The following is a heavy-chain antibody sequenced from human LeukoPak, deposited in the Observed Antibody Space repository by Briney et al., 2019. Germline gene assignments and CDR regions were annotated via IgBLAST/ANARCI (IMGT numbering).Heavy chain of an antibody. CDR3: ARHSGAANYRMDV. Sequence: PSETLSLTCTVSGGSVSDSSFYWGWIRQPPGRGLEWIGSLYNSGSTNYNPSLQSRLTISVDASKNQFSLKLSSVTAADTAVYYCARHSGAANYRMDVWGQGTLVTVSS. CDR1: GGSVSDSSFY. CDR2: LYNSGST. D-gene: IGHD6-25*01. V-gene: IGHV4-39*01. J-gene: IGHJ4*02.